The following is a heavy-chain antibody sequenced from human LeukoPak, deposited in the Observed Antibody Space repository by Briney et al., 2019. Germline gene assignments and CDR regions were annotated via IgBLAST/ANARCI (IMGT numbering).Heavy chain of an antibody. CDR2: VFTSAIISGNT. CDR3: ARVPALTYFDY. CDR1: GGSISSYY. J-gene: IGHJ4*02. Sequence: SETLSLTCTVSGGSISSYYWSWIRQPPGKGLEWIGRVFTSAIISGNTNYNPSLKSRVTMSVDSSKNQFSLKLSSVTAADTAVYYCARVPALTYFDYWGQGTLVTVSS. V-gene: IGHV4-4*07.